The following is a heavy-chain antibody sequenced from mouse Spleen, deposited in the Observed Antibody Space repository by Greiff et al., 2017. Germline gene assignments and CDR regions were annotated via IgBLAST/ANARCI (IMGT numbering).Heavy chain of an antibody. V-gene: IGHV1-22*01. CDR1: GYTFTDYN. D-gene: IGHD2-2*01. J-gene: IGHJ3*01. CDR2: INPNNGGT. Sequence: VQLQQSGPELVKPGASVKMSCKASGYTFTDYNMHWVKQSHGKSLEWIGYINPNNGGTSYNQKFKGKATLTVNKSSSTAYMELRSLTSEDSAVYYCARREVYGYDGWFAYWGQGTLVTVSA. CDR3: ARREVYGYDGWFAY.